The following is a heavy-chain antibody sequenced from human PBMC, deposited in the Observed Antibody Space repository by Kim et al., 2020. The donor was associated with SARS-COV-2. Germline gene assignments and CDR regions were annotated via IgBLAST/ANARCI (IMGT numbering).Heavy chain of an antibody. V-gene: IGHV3-30*18. CDR2: ISYDGSNK. J-gene: IGHJ3*02. CDR1: GFTFSSYG. Sequence: GGSLRLSCAASGFTFSSYGMHWVRQAPGKGLEWVAVISYDGSNKYYADSVKGRFTISRDNSKNTLYLQMNSLRAEDTAVYYCAKDLAGYYDSSGYYRNDAFDIWGQGTMVTVSS. CDR3: AKDLAGYYDSSGYYRNDAFDI. D-gene: IGHD3-22*01.